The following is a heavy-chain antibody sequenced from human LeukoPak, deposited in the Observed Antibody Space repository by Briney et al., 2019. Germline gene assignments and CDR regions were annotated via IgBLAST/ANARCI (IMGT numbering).Heavy chain of an antibody. CDR2: INHSGST. J-gene: IGHJ4*02. Sequence: SETLSLTCAVYGGSFSGYYWSWIRQPPGKGLEWIGEINHSGSTNYNPSLKSRVTISVDTSKNQFSLKLSSVTAADTAVYYCARGGGYYDSSGYRLNARIDYWGQGTLVTVSS. CDR1: GGSFSGYY. V-gene: IGHV4-34*01. CDR3: ARGGGYYDSSGYRLNARIDY. D-gene: IGHD3-22*01.